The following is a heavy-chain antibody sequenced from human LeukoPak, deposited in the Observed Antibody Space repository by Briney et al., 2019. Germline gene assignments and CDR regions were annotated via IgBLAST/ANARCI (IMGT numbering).Heavy chain of an antibody. Sequence: SVKVSCKASGYTFTNYYMHWVRQAPGQGLEWMGGIMPMFGKANYAQKFQGRVTTTADKATSTAYMELSSLRSEDTAVYYCAGGRTDIVVVPATLRNYYFDYWGQGTLVTVSS. D-gene: IGHD2-2*01. J-gene: IGHJ4*02. CDR1: GYTFTNYY. CDR3: AGGRTDIVVVPATLRNYYFDY. V-gene: IGHV1-69*06. CDR2: IMPMFGKA.